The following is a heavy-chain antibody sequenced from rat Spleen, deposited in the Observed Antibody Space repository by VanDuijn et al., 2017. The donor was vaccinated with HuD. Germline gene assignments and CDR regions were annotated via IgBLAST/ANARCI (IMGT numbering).Heavy chain of an antibody. V-gene: IGHV2S12*01. Sequence: QVQMKQTGPCLVQPSQTLSLTCTVSGSSLTSYHVSWVRLPPGEGLEWVAAIAGGGSTYYNSALKSRLSISRDTSKSQVFLKMNSLQTDDTATYYCARHGYNSYFDYWGQGVMVTVSS. CDR1: GSSLTSYH. D-gene: IGHD1-9*01. J-gene: IGHJ2*01. CDR2: IAGGGST. CDR3: ARHGYNSYFDY.